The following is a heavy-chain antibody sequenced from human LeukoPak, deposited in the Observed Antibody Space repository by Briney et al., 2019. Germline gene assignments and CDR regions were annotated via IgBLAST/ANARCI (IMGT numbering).Heavy chain of an antibody. CDR3: VRGDYYYGSGSYQRNWFDP. J-gene: IGHJ5*02. CDR2: INPSGGST. CDR1: GYTFTSYY. D-gene: IGHD3-10*01. Sequence: ASVKVSCKASGYTFTSYYMHWVRQAPGQGLEWMGIINPSGGSTSYAQKFQGRVTMTRDTSTSTVYMELSSLRSEDTAVYYCVRGDYYYGSGSYQRNWFDPWGQGTLVTVSS. V-gene: IGHV1-46*01.